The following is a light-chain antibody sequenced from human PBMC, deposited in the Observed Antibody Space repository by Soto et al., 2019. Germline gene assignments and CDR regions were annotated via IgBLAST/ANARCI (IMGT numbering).Light chain of an antibody. Sequence: DRVTITCRASQSISSWLAWYQQKPGKAPKLLIYDASSLESGVPSRFSGSGSGTEFTLTISSLQPDDFATYYYQQYNSYSPTFGQGTKVEIK. CDR1: QSISSW. CDR2: DAS. CDR3: QQYNSYSPT. J-gene: IGKJ1*01. V-gene: IGKV1-5*01.